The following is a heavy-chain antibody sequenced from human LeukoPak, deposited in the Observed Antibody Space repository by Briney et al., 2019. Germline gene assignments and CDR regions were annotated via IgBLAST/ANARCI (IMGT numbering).Heavy chain of an antibody. CDR2: ISGSGGNT. V-gene: IGHV3-23*01. J-gene: IGHJ5*02. D-gene: IGHD1-26*01. Sequence: GGSLRLSCAASGFTFSSNAMSWGRQAPGKGLEWVSAISGSGGNTYYADSVKGRFTISRDNSKNTLYLQMNSLRAEDTAVYYCAKGPYSGFSWGQGTMVTVSS. CDR1: GFTFSSNA. CDR3: AKGPYSGFS.